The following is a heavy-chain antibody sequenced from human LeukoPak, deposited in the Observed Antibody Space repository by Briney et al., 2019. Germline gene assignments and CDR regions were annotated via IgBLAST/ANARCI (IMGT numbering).Heavy chain of an antibody. CDR1: GFTFSSYA. V-gene: IGHV3-23*01. CDR2: ISGSGGST. D-gene: IGHD3-9*01. Sequence: PGGSLRLSCAASGFTFSSYAMSWVRQAPGKGLEWVSAISGSGGSTYYADSVKGRFTISRDNSKNTLYLQMNSLRAEDTAVYYCVKAGYYDILTGYKERDYFDYWGQGTLVTVSS. CDR3: VKAGYYDILTGYKERDYFDY. J-gene: IGHJ4*02.